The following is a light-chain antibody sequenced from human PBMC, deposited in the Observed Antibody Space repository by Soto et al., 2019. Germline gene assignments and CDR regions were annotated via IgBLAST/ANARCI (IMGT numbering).Light chain of an antibody. J-gene: IGLJ3*02. CDR1: SSNIGSNT. Sequence: QSVLTQPTSASGTPGQRVTISCSGSSSNIGSNTVNWYQQLPGTAPKLLIYATNQRPSGVPDRFSGSKSGTSASLAISGLQSEDEADYYCAPWDDSLNGPVFGGGTKVTVL. V-gene: IGLV1-44*01. CDR3: APWDDSLNGPV. CDR2: ATN.